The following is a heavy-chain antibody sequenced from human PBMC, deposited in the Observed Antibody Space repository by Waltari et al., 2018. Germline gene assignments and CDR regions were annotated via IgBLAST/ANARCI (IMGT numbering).Heavy chain of an antibody. CDR1: GFTFSTYN. CDR3: ARGGWGFYLDL. V-gene: IGHV3-21*01. Sequence: EVQLMESGGGLVKPGGSLRLSCAASGFTFSTYNMNWVRQAPGKGRAWVSSVSSNGAYIHYGDSVKGRFTISRDNAKTSLYLQMNGLRDEDTAVYYCARGGWGFYLDLWGQGALVTVSS. D-gene: IGHD7-27*01. CDR2: VSSNGAYI. J-gene: IGHJ5*02.